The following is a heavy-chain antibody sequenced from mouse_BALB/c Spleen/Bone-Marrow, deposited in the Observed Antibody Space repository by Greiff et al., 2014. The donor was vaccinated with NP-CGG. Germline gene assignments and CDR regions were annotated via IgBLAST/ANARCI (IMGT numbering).Heavy chain of an antibody. J-gene: IGHJ1*01. CDR2: IDPANGNT. CDR1: GFNIKDTY. Sequence: VQLKESGAELVKPGGSGKLSCPASGFNIKDTYIHWGEQRPEQGLEWIGRIDPANGNTKYDPKFQGKATITADTSSNSAYLQLSSLTSEDTAAYYCAKYNYGLYFDVWGAGTTVTVSS. V-gene: IGHV14-3*02. D-gene: IGHD1-3*01. CDR3: AKYNYGLYFDV.